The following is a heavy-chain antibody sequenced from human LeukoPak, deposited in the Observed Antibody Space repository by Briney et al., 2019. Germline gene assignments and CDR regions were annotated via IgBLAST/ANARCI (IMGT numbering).Heavy chain of an antibody. D-gene: IGHD4-23*01. V-gene: IGHV3-11*05. CDR3: ARGGGTDWFDP. CDR2: ISSGSSYT. CDR1: GFTFSDYF. Sequence: GGSLRLSCAASGFTFSDYFMSWIRQAPGKGLEWISYISSGSSYTNYADSVKGRFTISRDNAKNSLYLQMNSLRAEDTAVYYCARGGGTDWFDPWGQGTLVTVSS. J-gene: IGHJ5*02.